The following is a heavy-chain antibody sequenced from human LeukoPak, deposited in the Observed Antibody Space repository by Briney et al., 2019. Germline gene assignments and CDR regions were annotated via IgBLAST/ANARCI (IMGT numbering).Heavy chain of an antibody. CDR2: IYHGGRT. J-gene: IGHJ6*03. CDR3: ARDMGSGSAYYYYYYMDV. D-gene: IGHD3-3*01. V-gene: IGHV4-38-2*02. Sequence: SETLSLTCTVSGYSISSGYYWGWIRQTPGKGLEWIGYIYHGGRTDYNPSLKSRVTISVDTSKNQFSLKLSSVTAADTAVYYCARDMGSGSAYYYYYYMDVWGKGTTVTVSS. CDR1: GYSISSGYY.